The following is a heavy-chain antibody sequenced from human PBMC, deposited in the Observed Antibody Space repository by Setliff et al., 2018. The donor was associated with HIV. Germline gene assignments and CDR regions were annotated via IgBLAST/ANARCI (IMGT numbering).Heavy chain of an antibody. CDR3: ARRIDNSGSFPDKNWFDT. CDR2: IFTSGST. CDR1: RGSISSYC. D-gene: IGHD3-10*01. V-gene: IGHV4-4*09. J-gene: IGHJ5*02. Sequence: SETLSLTCTVSRGSISSYCWNWIRQSPGRGLEWIGYIFTSGSTKYNPSLQSRVTMSIDTSKNQFSLKLTSVTAADTAVYYCARRIDNSGSFPDKNWFDTWGQGSLVTVSS.